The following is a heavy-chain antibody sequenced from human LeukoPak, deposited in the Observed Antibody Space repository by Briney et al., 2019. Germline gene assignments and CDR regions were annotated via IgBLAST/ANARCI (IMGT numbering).Heavy chain of an antibody. Sequence: GGSLRLSCAASGFTFRSYSMNWVRQAPGKGLEWVSSIISSSSYIYYADSVKGRFTISRDNAKNSLYLQMNSLRAEDTAVYYCARDHNLNAGTLDYWGQGTLVTVSS. CDR1: GFTFRSYS. CDR2: IISSSSYI. CDR3: ARDHNLNAGTLDY. J-gene: IGHJ4*02. D-gene: IGHD6-13*01. V-gene: IGHV3-21*01.